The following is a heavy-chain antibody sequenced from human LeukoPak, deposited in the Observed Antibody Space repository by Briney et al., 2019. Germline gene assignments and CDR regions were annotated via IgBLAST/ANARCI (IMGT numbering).Heavy chain of an antibody. D-gene: IGHD4-17*01. CDR1: GGSISSGGYS. J-gene: IGHJ4*02. CDR3: ARGWTTVTTLFDY. CDR2: IYHSGST. Sequence: PSETLSLTCAVSGGSISSGGYSWSWIRQPPGKGLEWIGYIYHSGSTYYNPSLKSRVTISVDRSKNQFSLKLSSVTAADTAVYYCARGWTTVTTLFDYWGQGTLVTVSS. V-gene: IGHV4-30-2*01.